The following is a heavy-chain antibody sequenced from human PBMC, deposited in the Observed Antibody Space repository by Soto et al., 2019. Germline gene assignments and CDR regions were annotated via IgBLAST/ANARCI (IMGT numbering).Heavy chain of an antibody. CDR1: GYTFTSYG. J-gene: IGHJ5*01. CDR2: ISAYNGHT. CDR3: TRAEGAPVTSDF. D-gene: IGHD4-17*01. V-gene: IGHV1-18*01. Sequence: QVQLVQSGAEVKKPGASVKVSCKASGYTFTSYGFSWVRQAPGQGLEWMGWISAYNGHTSYAQNLQGRVTMTTDTSTSNAYMELRSLRSDDTAVYFCTRAEGAPVTSDFWGHGTLVTVSS.